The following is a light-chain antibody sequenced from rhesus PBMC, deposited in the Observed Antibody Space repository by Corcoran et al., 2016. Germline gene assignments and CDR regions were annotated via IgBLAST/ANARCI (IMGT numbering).Light chain of an antibody. Sequence: SYDLTQPPSVSAASGQAARVTCGGDSIGSKNVHWYQQNPAQAPVLVIYADNNRPSGIPERFSGSNAGNTATLTISRVEAGDEADYCRQVWDGNTNYEVFGRGTKLTVL. J-gene: IGLJ6*01. CDR3: QVWDGNTNYEV. CDR2: ADN. V-gene: IGLV3-25*02. CDR1: SIGSKN.